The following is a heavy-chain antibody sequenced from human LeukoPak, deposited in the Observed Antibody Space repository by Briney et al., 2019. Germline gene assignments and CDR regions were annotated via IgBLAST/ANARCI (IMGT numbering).Heavy chain of an antibody. D-gene: IGHD3-22*01. V-gene: IGHV4-39*01. J-gene: IGHJ4*02. CDR3: AGGGGNYYDSSGYYPPFDY. CDR1: GGSISSSNW. Sequence: PSETLSLTCAVSGGSISSSNWWSWIRQPPGKGLEWIGSIYYSGSTYYNPSLKSRVTISVDTSKNQFSLKLSSVTAADTAVYYCAGGGGNYYDSSGYYPPFDYWGQGTLVTVSS. CDR2: IYYSGST.